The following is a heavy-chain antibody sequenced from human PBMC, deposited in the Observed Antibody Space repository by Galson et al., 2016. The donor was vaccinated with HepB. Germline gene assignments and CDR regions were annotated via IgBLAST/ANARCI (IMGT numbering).Heavy chain of an antibody. Sequence: SVKVSCKASGYRFTSYGFSWLRQAPGQGLEWMGWISASNGNTDYPQKFQGRVTMTTDTSTNTAYMEMRSLRSDDTAGYYCARDDKSGSWSWFDPWGQGTLVTVSS. D-gene: IGHD6-13*01. V-gene: IGHV1-18*01. CDR3: ARDDKSGSWSWFDP. CDR1: GYRFTSYG. CDR2: ISASNGNT. J-gene: IGHJ5*02.